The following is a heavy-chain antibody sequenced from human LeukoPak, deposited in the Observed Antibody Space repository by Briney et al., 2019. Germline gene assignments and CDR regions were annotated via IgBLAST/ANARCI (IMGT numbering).Heavy chain of an antibody. J-gene: IGHJ4*02. D-gene: IGHD4-17*01. CDR3: ARPSEDYGDYGGYFDS. Sequence: PGGSLRLSCVASGFTFSRYWMHWVRQAPGKELVWVSRISSDHSSTNYADSVKGRLTVSRDNAKNTLYLQMNNLRAEDTALYYCARPSEDYGDYGGYFDSWGQGTLVTVSS. V-gene: IGHV3-74*01. CDR2: ISSDHSST. CDR1: GFTFSRYW.